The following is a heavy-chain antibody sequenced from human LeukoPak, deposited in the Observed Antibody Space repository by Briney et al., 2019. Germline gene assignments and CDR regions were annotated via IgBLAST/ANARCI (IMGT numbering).Heavy chain of an antibody. CDR1: GFTFTTYG. D-gene: IGHD4-23*01. J-gene: IGHJ4*02. CDR3: AKGSSVVIPGYFDY. Sequence: GGSLRLSCAASGFTFTTYGMNWVRQAPGKGLEWVSGISWNSGIIGYAGSVKGRFTISRDNAKNSLYLQMNSLRAEDMALYYCAKGSSVVIPGYFDYWGQGTLVTVSS. CDR2: ISWNSGII. V-gene: IGHV3-9*03.